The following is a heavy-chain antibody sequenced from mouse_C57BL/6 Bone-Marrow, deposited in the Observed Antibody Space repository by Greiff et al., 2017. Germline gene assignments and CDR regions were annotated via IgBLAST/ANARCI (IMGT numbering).Heavy chain of an antibody. V-gene: IGHV1-15*01. Sequence: VQLQQSGAELARPGASVTLSCKATGYTFTDYEMHWVKQTPVHGLEWIGAIDPETGGTAYNQKFKGQALLTADKSSSTAYMQLSSLTSDYSAVYFCASGGYDAWFAYWGQGTLVTVSA. CDR3: ASGGYDAWFAY. J-gene: IGHJ3*01. D-gene: IGHD2-2*01. CDR2: IDPETGGT. CDR1: GYTFTDYE.